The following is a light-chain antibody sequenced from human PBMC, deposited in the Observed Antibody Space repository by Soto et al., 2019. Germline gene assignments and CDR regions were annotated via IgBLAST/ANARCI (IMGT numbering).Light chain of an antibody. CDR3: SSYTNSNTWV. CDR1: SSDVGGYNY. CDR2: EVS. J-gene: IGLJ3*02. Sequence: QSVLTQPASVSGSPGQSITISCTGTSSDVGGYNYVSWCQQHPGKAPKLMIYEVSNRPSGVSNRFSGSKSGNTASLTISGLQAEDEADYYCSSYTNSNTWVFGGGTKVTVL. V-gene: IGLV2-14*01.